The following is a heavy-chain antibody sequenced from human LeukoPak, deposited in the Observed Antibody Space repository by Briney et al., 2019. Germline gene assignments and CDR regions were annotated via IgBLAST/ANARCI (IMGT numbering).Heavy chain of an antibody. D-gene: IGHD2-2*01. CDR1: GYTFTGYY. Sequence: ASVKVSCKASGYTFTGYYMHWVRQAPGQGLEWMGWINPNSGGTNYAQKFQGRVTMTRDTSISTAYMELSRLRSDDTAVYYCAGEGIVVVPAAATIDYWGQGTPVTVSS. V-gene: IGHV1-2*02. CDR3: AGEGIVVVPAAATIDY. J-gene: IGHJ4*02. CDR2: INPNSGGT.